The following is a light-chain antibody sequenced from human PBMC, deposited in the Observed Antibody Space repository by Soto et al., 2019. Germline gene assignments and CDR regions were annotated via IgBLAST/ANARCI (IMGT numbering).Light chain of an antibody. CDR3: QQHGSSPRT. J-gene: IGKJ1*01. Sequence: EIVLTHSPGTLSLSPWERATLSSSASQSVSSNYLAWYQQRPGQAPRLLIYGASTRATGIPDRFSGSGSGTDFTLTISRLEPEDFAVYYCQQHGSSPRTFGQGTKV. CDR2: GAS. V-gene: IGKV3-20*01. CDR1: QSVSSNY.